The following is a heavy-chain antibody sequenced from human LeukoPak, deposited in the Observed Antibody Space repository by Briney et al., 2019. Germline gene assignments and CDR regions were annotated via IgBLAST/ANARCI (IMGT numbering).Heavy chain of an antibody. D-gene: IGHD6-13*01. CDR3: ARLRLGSSWPLFDP. J-gene: IGHJ5*02. Sequence: SETLSLTCTVSGGSISSYYWSWIRQPPGKGLEWIGYIYYSGGTNYNPSLKSRVTISVDTSKNQFSLKLSSVTAADTAVYYCARLRLGSSWPLFDPWGQGTLVTVSS. CDR1: GGSISSYY. V-gene: IGHV4-59*01. CDR2: IYYSGGT.